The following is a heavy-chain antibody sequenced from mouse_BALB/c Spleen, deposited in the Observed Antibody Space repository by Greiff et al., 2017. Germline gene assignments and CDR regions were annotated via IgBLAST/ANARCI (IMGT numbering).Heavy chain of an antibody. V-gene: IGHV14-3*02. D-gene: IGHD2-1*01. CDR2: IDPANGNT. CDR1: GFNIKDTY. J-gene: IGHJ3*01. Sequence: EVMLVESGAELVKPGASVKLSCTASGFNIKDTYMHWVKQRPEQGLEWIGRIDPANGNTKYDPKFQGKATITADTSSNTAYLQLSSLTSEDTAVYYCAGDYGNYPSWFAYWGQGTLVTVSA. CDR3: AGDYGNYPSWFAY.